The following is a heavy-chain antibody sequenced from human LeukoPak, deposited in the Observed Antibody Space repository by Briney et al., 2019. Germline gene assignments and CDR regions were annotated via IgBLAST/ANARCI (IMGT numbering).Heavy chain of an antibody. CDR2: IYPGDSDA. CDR1: GYSFNTYW. Sequence: GESLKISCKGSGYSFNTYWIGWVRQMPGKGLEWMGIIYPGDSDARYSPSFQGQVTMSADKSVNTAYLQWSSLKASDTAMYYCARVPGIAAADYYFDYWGQGTLVTVSS. D-gene: IGHD6-13*01. V-gene: IGHV5-51*01. CDR3: ARVPGIAAADYYFDY. J-gene: IGHJ4*02.